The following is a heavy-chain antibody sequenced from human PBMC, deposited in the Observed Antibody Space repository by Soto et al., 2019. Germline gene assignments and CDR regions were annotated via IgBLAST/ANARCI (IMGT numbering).Heavy chain of an antibody. Sequence: QVQLQQWGAGLLKPSETLSLTCAVYGGSFRGYYWSWFGHPQGKGLEWIGEINNSGSTNYTPSLKSRVTISVDTSKNQFSLKLSSVTAADTAVYYCARPAGLSRKNHTPKGGYWYFDLWGRGTLVTVSS. J-gene: IGHJ2*01. CDR1: GGSFRGYY. CDR2: INNSGST. CDR3: ARPAGLSRKNHTPKGGYWYFDL. D-gene: IGHD3-16*02. V-gene: IGHV4-34*01.